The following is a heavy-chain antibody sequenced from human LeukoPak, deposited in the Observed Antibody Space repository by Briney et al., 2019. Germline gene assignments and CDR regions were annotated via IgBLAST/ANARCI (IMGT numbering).Heavy chain of an antibody. V-gene: IGHV4-34*01. Sequence: SETLSLTCAVYGGTFSGHFWTWIRQPPGKGLEWIGDNNGSGSSNYNLSLKSRVTISVDTSNNHFSLKLSSVTAADTAVYYCARGRRQWLVPPSDYYFYMDVWGKGTTVTVSS. J-gene: IGHJ6*03. CDR3: ARGRRQWLVPPSDYYFYMDV. D-gene: IGHD6-19*01. CDR2: NNGSGSS. CDR1: GGTFSGHF.